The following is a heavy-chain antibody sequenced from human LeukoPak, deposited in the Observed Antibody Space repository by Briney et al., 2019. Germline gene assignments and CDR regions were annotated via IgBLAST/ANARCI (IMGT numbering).Heavy chain of an antibody. D-gene: IGHD4/OR15-4a*01. J-gene: IGHJ6*03. Sequence: SETLSLTCTVSGGSISSSSYYWGWIRQPPGKGLEWIGSIYYSGSTYYNPSLKSRVTISVDTSKNQFSLKLSSVTAADTAVYDCASGSVLDYYYYYMDVWGKGTTVTVSS. CDR3: ASGSVLDYYYYYMDV. CDR2: IYYSGST. V-gene: IGHV4-39*01. CDR1: GGSISSSSYY.